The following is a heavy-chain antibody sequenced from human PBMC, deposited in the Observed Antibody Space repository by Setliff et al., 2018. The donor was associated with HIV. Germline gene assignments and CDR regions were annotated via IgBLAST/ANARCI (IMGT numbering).Heavy chain of an antibody. J-gene: IGHJ3*02. D-gene: IGHD3-10*01. Sequence: SETLSLTCTVSGASMSSGDYYWSWIRQPPGKGLEWIGYIYYRGNSYCNPSLKSRVTLSVDTSKNQFSLKVNSVTAADTAVYYCAREVNIPVRGITDDAFDIWGQGTMVTVSS. CDR1: GASMSSGDYY. CDR3: AREVNIPVRGITDDAFDI. V-gene: IGHV4-30-4*08. CDR2: IYYRGNS.